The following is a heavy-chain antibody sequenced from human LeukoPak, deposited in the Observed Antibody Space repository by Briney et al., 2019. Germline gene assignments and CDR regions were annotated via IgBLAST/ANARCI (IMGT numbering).Heavy chain of an antibody. J-gene: IGHJ5*01. D-gene: IGHD2-8*01. CDR1: GYTFTGYY. Sequence: ASVKVSCKASGYTFTGYYMHWVRQAPGQGLEWMGWINPNSGGTNYAQKFQGRVTMTRDTSISTAYMELSRLRSDDTAVYYCARRDIVLMVYADNWFDSWGQGTLVTVSS. V-gene: IGHV1-2*02. CDR3: ARRDIVLMVYADNWFDS. CDR2: INPNSGGT.